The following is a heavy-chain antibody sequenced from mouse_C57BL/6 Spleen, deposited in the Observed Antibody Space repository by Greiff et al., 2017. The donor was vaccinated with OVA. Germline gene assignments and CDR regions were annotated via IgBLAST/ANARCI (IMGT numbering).Heavy chain of an antibody. CDR3: ARGSNYDAMDY. J-gene: IGHJ4*01. CDR2: ISYDGSN. V-gene: IGHV3-6*01. D-gene: IGHD2-5*01. Sequence: EVQLQESGPGLVKPSQSLSLTCSVTGYSITSGYYWNWIRQFPGNKLEWMGYISYDGSNNYNPSLKNRISITRDTSKNQFFLKLHSVTTEDTATYYCARGSNYDAMDYWGQGTSVTVSS. CDR1: GYSITSGYY.